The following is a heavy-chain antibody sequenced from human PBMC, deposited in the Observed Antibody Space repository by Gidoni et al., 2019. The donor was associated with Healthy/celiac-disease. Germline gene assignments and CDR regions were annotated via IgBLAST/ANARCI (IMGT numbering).Heavy chain of an antibody. V-gene: IGHV1-18*01. CDR1: GYTFTSYG. CDR3: AREAYYMDV. CDR2: ISAYNGNT. Sequence: QVQLGQSGAEVQKPGPSVKLSCQSPGYTFTSYGISWVRQAPGQGLEWMGWISAYNGNTNYAQKLQGRVTMTTDTSTSTAYMELRSLRSDDTAVYYCAREAYYMDVWGKGTTVTVSS. J-gene: IGHJ6*03.